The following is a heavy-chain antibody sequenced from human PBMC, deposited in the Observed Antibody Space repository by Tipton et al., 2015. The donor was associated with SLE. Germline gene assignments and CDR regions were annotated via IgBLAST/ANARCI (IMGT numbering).Heavy chain of an antibody. D-gene: IGHD3-3*01. CDR2: THSNGNT. CDR3: ARGVRFLEYNYFDP. Sequence: TLSLTCTVSSGSISNYYWNWIRQPAGKGLEWLGRTHSNGNTNYNPSLKSRLTMSVDTSKNQVSLKLNSITAADTAVYFCARGVRFLEYNYFDPWGQGTLVTVSS. V-gene: IGHV4-4*07. J-gene: IGHJ5*02. CDR1: SGSISNYY.